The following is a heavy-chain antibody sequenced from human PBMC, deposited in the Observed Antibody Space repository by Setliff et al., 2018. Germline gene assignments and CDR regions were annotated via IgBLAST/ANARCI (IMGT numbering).Heavy chain of an antibody. J-gene: IGHJ5*02. CDR2: ISAYNGFI. V-gene: IGHV1-18*01. CDR3: ARTKGFVDGYLDP. D-gene: IGHD3-10*01. CDR1: GYSFPSYG. Sequence: ASVKVSCKSSGYSFPSYGISWVRQAPGQGLEWMGWISAYNGFIIYAQMFQGRVIMTTDTSTSTAYMELRSLRSDDTAVYYCARTKGFVDGYLDPWGQGTLVTVSS.